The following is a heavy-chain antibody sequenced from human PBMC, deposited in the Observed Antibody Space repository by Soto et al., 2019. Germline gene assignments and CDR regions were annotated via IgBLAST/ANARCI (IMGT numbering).Heavy chain of an antibody. V-gene: IGHV3-74*01. J-gene: IGHJ4*02. CDR1: GFIFRNYL. D-gene: IGHD5-18*01. CDR2: INSDGSSA. Sequence: GGSLRLSCAPSGFIFRNYLMHWVRQAPGKGLVWISRINSDGSSASYADSVKGRFTISRDNAKNTLYLQMHSLRDEDTDVYYCARDGYHGFDYWGQGTLVTVAS. CDR3: ARDGYHGFDY.